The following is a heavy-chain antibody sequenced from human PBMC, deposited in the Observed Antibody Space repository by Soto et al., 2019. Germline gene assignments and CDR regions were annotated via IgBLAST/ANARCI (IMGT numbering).Heavy chain of an antibody. CDR2: ITQSGTT. J-gene: IGHJ3*01. Sequence: SETLSLTCTVFGSTLTGYDWSWVRQPPGKGLQWIGEITQSGTTNYDPSLKSRVTISMDTSKNQFSLRLSSVTPADTAKYDCARDPHAGPFDGWG. CDR3: ARDPHAGPFDG. V-gene: IGHV4-34*01. CDR1: GSTLTGYD.